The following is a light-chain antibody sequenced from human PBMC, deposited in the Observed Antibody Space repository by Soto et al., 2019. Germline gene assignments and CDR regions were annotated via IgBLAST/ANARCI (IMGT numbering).Light chain of an antibody. Sequence: EIVLTQSPGTLYLSPGERATLSCSASQSVSSSYLAWYQQKPGQAPRLLIYGASSRATGIPDRFSGSGSGTDFTLTISRLEPEDFAVYYCQQYGSSPYTFGQGTKLEIK. CDR1: QSVSSSY. CDR3: QQYGSSPYT. V-gene: IGKV3-20*01. J-gene: IGKJ2*01. CDR2: GAS.